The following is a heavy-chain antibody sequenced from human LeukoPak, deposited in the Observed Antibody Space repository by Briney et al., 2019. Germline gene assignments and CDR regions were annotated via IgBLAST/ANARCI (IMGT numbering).Heavy chain of an antibody. CDR3: AKRQGPNSGSYDWFDP. J-gene: IGHJ5*02. D-gene: IGHD1-26*01. V-gene: IGHV4-4*09. CDR1: GGSVSSYY. Sequence: PSETLSLTCTVSGGSVSSYYWSWIRQPPGQGLEWIAYIHSSGYTNYNPSLKSRVTISVDTSKNQFSQKVTSVTAADTAVYYCAKRQGPNSGSYDWFDPWGHGTLVTVSS. CDR2: IHSSGYT.